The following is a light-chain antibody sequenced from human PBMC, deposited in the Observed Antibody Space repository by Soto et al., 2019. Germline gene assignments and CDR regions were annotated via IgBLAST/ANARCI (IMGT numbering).Light chain of an antibody. CDR2: KAY. CDR1: QSVRSW. J-gene: IGKJ4*01. CDR3: QQYQTYPLT. V-gene: IGKV1-5*03. Sequence: DAQMTQSPSILSASVGERVTITCRASQSVRSWYAWYQQKPESAPNLLIYKAYIFHSGLPLRYVGNGSGADFTLSITSLQRDVSATYFCQQYQTYPLTFGGGNKVKL.